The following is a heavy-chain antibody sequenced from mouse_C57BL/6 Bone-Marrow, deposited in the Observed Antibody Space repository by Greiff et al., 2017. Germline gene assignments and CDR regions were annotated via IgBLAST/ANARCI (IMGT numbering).Heavy chain of an antibody. Sequence: DVHLVESGGGLVQPGGSLKLSCAASGFTFSDYYMYWVRQTPEKRLEWVAYISNGGGSTYYPDTVKGRFTISRDNAKNTLYLQMSRLKSEDTAMYYCARVCLYAMDYWCQGTSVTVSS. CDR3: ARVCLYAMDY. CDR1: GFTFSDYY. CDR2: ISNGGGST. J-gene: IGHJ4*01. D-gene: IGHD6-1*01. V-gene: IGHV5-12*01.